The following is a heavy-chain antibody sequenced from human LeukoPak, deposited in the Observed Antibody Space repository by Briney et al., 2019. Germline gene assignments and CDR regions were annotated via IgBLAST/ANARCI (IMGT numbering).Heavy chain of an antibody. D-gene: IGHD5-12*01. CDR1: GYTFTSYY. J-gene: IGHJ4*02. V-gene: IGHV1-46*01. Sequence: ASVKVSCKASGYTFTSYYMHWVRQSPGHGLEWMGIINPSGGSTSYAQKFQGRVTMTRDMSTSTVYMELSSLRSEDTAVYYCARGLLSGGYVYWGQGTLVTVSS. CDR3: ARGLLSGGYVY. CDR2: INPSGGST.